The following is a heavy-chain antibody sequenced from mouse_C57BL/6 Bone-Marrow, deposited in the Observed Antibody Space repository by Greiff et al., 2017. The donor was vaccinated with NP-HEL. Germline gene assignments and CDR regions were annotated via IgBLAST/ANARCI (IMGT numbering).Heavy chain of an antibody. Sequence: EVQLQQSGPELVKPGASVKISCKASGYAFSSSWMNWVKQRPGKGLEWIGRIDPEDGETKYAPKFQGKATITADTSSNTAYLQLSSLTSEDTAVYYCARGHYGRYAMDYWGQGTSVTVSS. CDR2: IDPEDGET. V-gene: IGHV14-2*01. CDR1: GYAFSSSW. CDR3: ARGHYGRYAMDY. J-gene: IGHJ4*01. D-gene: IGHD1-1*01.